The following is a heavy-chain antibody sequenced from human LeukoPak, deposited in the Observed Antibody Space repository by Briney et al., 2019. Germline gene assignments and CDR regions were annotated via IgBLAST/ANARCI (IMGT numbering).Heavy chain of an antibody. V-gene: IGHV3-21*01. J-gene: IGHJ3*02. Sequence: GGSLRLSCAASGFTFSSYAMSWVRQAPGKGLEWVSSISSSSSYIYYADSVKGRFTISRDNAKNSLYLQMNSLRAEDTAVYYCAREESIVGAKGDAFDIWGQGTMVTVSS. CDR1: GFTFSSYA. CDR2: ISSSSSYI. CDR3: AREESIVGAKGDAFDI. D-gene: IGHD1-26*01.